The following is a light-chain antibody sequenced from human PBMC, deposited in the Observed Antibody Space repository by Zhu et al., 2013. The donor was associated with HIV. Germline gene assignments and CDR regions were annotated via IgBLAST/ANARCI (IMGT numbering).Light chain of an antibody. CDR3: QQYGRSPVT. V-gene: IGKV3-20*01. Sequence: PGERATLSCRASQSVANSLAWYQQKPGQAPRLLIFGAFNRATGIPDRFTGSGSETDFTLTISRLEPEDFALYYCQQYGRSPVTFGQGTKVEIK. CDR2: GAF. CDR1: QSVANS. J-gene: IGKJ1*01.